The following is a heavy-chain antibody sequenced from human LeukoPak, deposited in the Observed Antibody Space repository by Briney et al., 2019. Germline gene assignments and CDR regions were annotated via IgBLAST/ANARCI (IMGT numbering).Heavy chain of an antibody. CDR3: AKGGTMVPTIDY. J-gene: IGHJ4*02. Sequence: ASVKVSCKASGYTFTSYYITWVRQAPGQGLEWVGWISAYNGGTNYAQKFQGRVTMTIDTPTTTAYLDLGSLTSDDTAMYYCAKGGTMVPTIDYWGQGTLVTVSS. V-gene: IGHV1-18*01. CDR2: ISAYNGGT. D-gene: IGHD1-14*01. CDR1: GYTFTSYY.